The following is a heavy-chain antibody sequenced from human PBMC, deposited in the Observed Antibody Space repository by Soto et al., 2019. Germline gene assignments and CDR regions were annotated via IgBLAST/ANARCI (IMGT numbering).Heavy chain of an antibody. CDR3: AKDVHYDILTGIEYFHH. V-gene: IGHV3-23*01. J-gene: IGHJ1*01. CDR2: ISGSAAST. CDR1: GFTFSGYA. D-gene: IGHD3-9*01. Sequence: EVQLLGCGGGLVQPGGSLRLSCAASGFTFSGYAMSWVRQAPGKGLEWVSGISGSAASTNYADSVKGRFTISRDNSKSTLYLQMNSLRAEDTAVYYCAKDVHYDILTGIEYFHHWAQGTLVTVSS.